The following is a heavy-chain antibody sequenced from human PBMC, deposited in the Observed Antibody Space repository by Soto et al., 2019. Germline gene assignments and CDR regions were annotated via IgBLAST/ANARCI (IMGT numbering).Heavy chain of an antibody. V-gene: IGHV3-11*05. CDR2: ISSGSSYT. CDR1: GFTFSDYY. J-gene: IGHJ5*02. CDR3: ARGPNGIATRSHWFDP. D-gene: IGHD6-13*01. Sequence: PGGSLRLSCAASGFTFSDYYMSWIRQAPGKGLEWVSYISSGSSYTNYADSVKGRFTISRDNAKNSLYLQMNSLRAEDTAVYYCARGPNGIATRSHWFDPWGQGT.